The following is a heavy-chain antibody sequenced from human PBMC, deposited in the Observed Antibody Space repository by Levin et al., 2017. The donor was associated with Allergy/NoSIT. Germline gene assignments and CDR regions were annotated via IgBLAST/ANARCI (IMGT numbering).Heavy chain of an antibody. V-gene: IGHV1-2*06. D-gene: IGHD6-19*01. CDR3: ARDRSTGSSGWYEFDY. J-gene: IGHJ4*02. Sequence: GASVKVSCKASGYTFTGYYMHWVRQAPGQGLEWMGRINPNSGGTNYAQKFQGRVTMTRDTSISTAYMELSRLRSDDTAVYYCARDRSTGSSGWYEFDYWGQGTLVTVSS. CDR1: GYTFTGYY. CDR2: INPNSGGT.